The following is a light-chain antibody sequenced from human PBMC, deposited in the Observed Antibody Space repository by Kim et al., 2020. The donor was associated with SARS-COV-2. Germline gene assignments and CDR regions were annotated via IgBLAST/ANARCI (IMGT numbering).Light chain of an antibody. CDR2: SNN. V-gene: IGLV1-44*01. CDR3: AAWDDSLNRV. Sequence: QSVLTQPPSVSGTPGQRVTISCSGSSTNIGSNTVKWYQKLPGTAPKLLIYSNNQRPSGVPDRFSGSKSGTSASLAISGLQSEDEADYYCAAWDDSLNRVFGGGTQLTVL. J-gene: IGLJ3*02. CDR1: STNIGSNT.